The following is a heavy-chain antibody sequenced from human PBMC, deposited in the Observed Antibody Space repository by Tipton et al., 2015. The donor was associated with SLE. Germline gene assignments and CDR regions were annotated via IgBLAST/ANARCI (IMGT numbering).Heavy chain of an antibody. CDR1: GYTFSDYH. Sequence: QVQLVQSGAEVKKPGASVRVSCKSSGYTFSDYHMHWVRQAPGQGLEWMGRIYPKTGDTSYAQKFQGRVTMTSDTSVSTAYMELTSLISDDTAIYYCARDLGFGEYWGQGSLVAVSS. D-gene: IGHD3-10*01. CDR2: IYPKTGDT. J-gene: IGHJ4*02. V-gene: IGHV1-2*06. CDR3: ARDLGFGEY.